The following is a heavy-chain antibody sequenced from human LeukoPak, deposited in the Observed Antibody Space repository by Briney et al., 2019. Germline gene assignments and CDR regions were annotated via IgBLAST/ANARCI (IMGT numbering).Heavy chain of an antibody. Sequence: SETLSLTCAVYGGSFSGYYWSWIRQPPGRGLEWIGSMSYSGSTYYNPSLKSRVTISIDTSNDQFSLKLSSVTAADTAVYSCARQGPYCDGDCYRDAFNIWGQGTMVTVSS. CDR2: MSYSGST. J-gene: IGHJ3*02. CDR1: GGSFSGYY. V-gene: IGHV4-34*01. CDR3: ARQGPYCDGDCYRDAFNI. D-gene: IGHD2-21*01.